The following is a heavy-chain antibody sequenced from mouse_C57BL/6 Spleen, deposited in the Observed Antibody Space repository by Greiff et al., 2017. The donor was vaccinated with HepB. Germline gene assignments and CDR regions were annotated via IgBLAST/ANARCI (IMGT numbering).Heavy chain of an antibody. CDR3: ARGYYFDY. CDR1: GFTFSSYA. V-gene: IGHV5-4*01. Sequence: VQLVESGGGLVKPGGSLKLSCAASGFTFSSYAMSWVRQTPEKRLEWVATISDGGSYTYYPDNVKGRFTNSRDNAKNNLYLQMSHLKSEDTAMYYCARGYYFDYWGQGTTLTVSS. CDR2: ISDGGSYT. J-gene: IGHJ2*01.